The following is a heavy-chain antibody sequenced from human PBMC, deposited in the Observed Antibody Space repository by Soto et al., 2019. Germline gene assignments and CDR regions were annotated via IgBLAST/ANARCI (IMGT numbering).Heavy chain of an antibody. Sequence: PGGYLRLSCAAYGFTFSSYWMSWVRQAPGKGLEWVANIKQDGSEKYYVDSVKGRFTISRDNAKNSLYLQMNSLRAEDTAVYYCASIALASRGYYYGMDVWGQGTSVTVS. CDR1: GFTFSSYW. D-gene: IGHD6-19*01. J-gene: IGHJ6*02. CDR2: IKQDGSEK. CDR3: ASIALASRGYYYGMDV. V-gene: IGHV3-7*01.